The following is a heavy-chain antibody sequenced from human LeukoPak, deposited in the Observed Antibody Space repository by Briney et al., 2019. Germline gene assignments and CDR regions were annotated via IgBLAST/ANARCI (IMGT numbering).Heavy chain of an antibody. V-gene: IGHV4-4*07. Sequence: SETLSLTCSVSGASISNYYWSWIRQPAGKGLEFIGLFYNSGSTNCNPSLKSRVTISVDTSKNQFSLKLSSMTAADTAVYYCARGVGYHFDYWGQGTLVTVSS. CDR1: GASISNYY. D-gene: IGHD5-18*01. J-gene: IGHJ4*02. CDR3: ARGVGYHFDY. CDR2: FYNSGST.